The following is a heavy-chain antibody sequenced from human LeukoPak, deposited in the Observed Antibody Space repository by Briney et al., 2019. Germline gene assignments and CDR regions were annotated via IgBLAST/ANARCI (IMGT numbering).Heavy chain of an antibody. CDR2: IYPGDSDT. J-gene: IGHJ4*02. CDR1: GSIFTSYW. CDR3: ARFPGLTTVTLDY. D-gene: IGHD4-17*01. V-gene: IGHV5-51*01. Sequence: GESLQISCQGSGSIFTSYWIGWVRQMPGKGLEWMGIIYPGDSDTRYSPSFQGQVTISADKSTNTAYLQWSSLKASDTAMYYCARFPGLTTVTLDYWGQGTLVTVSS.